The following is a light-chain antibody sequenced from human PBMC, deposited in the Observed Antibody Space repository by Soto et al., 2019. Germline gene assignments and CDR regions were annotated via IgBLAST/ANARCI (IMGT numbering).Light chain of an antibody. CDR3: QQYYNWRPR. Sequence: EFVLTQSPGTLSLSPGERATLSCRASQTVRNNYLAWYQQKPGQAPRLLIYGASTRATGVPARFSGSGSGTEFTLTISRLQSEDFAVYYCQQYYNWRPRFGQGTKVDIK. V-gene: IGKV3-15*01. CDR2: GAS. J-gene: IGKJ1*01. CDR1: QTVRNN.